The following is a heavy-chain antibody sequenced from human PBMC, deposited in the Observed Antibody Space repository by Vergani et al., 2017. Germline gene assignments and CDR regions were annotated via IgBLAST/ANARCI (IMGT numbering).Heavy chain of an antibody. V-gene: IGHV4-31*03. Sequence: QVQLQESGPGLVKPSQTLSLTCTVSGGSISSGGYYWSWIRQHPGKGLEWIGYSYYSGSTYYNPSLKSRVTISVDTSKNQFSLKLSSVTAADTAVYYCASSDSSGYSPAIDDWGQGTLVTVSS. J-gene: IGHJ4*02. CDR3: ASSDSSGYSPAIDD. D-gene: IGHD3-22*01. CDR1: GGSISSGGYY. CDR2: SYYSGST.